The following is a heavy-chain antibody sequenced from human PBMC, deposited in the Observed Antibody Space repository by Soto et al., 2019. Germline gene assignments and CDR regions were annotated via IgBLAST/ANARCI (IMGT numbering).Heavy chain of an antibody. Sequence: SMNWVRQAPGKGLEWVSSISSSSSYIYYADSVKGRFTISRDNAKNSLYLQMNSLRAEDTAVYYCASFEYYYDSSGSRPYAFDIWGQGTMVTVSS. CDR2: ISSSSSYI. J-gene: IGHJ3*02. V-gene: IGHV3-21*01. D-gene: IGHD3-22*01. CDR1: S. CDR3: ASFEYYYDSSGSRPYAFDI.